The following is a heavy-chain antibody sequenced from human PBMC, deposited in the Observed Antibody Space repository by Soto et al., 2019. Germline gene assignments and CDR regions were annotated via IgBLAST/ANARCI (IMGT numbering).Heavy chain of an antibody. CDR1: GYTFTSYA. J-gene: IGHJ4*02. CDR3: ARADTAMVTGVDY. D-gene: IGHD5-18*01. V-gene: IGHV1-3*01. Sequence: ASVKVSCKASGYTFTSYAMHWVRQAPGQRLEWMGWINAGNGNTKYSQKFQGRVTITRDTSASTAYMELRSLRSDDAAVYYCARADTAMVTGVDYWGQGTLVTVSS. CDR2: INAGNGNT.